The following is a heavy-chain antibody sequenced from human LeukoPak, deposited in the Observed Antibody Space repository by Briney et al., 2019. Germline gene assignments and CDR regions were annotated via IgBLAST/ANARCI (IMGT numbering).Heavy chain of an antibody. CDR3: ARCEYYGDCHFDY. V-gene: IGHV1-2*02. CDR1: GYTFTGYY. D-gene: IGHD4-17*01. Sequence: ASVKVSCKASGYTFTGYYMHWVRQAPGQGLEWMGWINPNSGGTNYAQKFQGRVTMTRDTSISTAYMELSSLRSEDTAVYYCARCEYYGDCHFDYWGQGTLVTVSS. J-gene: IGHJ4*02. CDR2: INPNSGGT.